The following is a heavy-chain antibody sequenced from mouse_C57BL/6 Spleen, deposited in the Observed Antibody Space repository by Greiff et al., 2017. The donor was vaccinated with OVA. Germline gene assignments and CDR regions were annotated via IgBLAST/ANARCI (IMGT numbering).Heavy chain of an antibody. V-gene: IGHV1-61*01. CDR1: GYTFTSYW. CDR3: ARYYGYAMDY. J-gene: IGHJ4*01. D-gene: IGHD1-1*02. Sequence: QVQLKQPGAELVRPGSSVKLSCKASGYTFTSYWMDWVKQRPGQGLEWIGNIYPSDSETHYNQKFKDKATLTVDKSSSTAYMQLSSLTSEDSAVYYCARYYGYAMDYWGQGTSVTVSS. CDR2: IYPSDSET.